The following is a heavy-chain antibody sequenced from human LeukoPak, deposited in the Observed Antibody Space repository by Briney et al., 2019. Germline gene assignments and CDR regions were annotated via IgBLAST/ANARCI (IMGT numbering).Heavy chain of an antibody. D-gene: IGHD5-12*01. J-gene: IGHJ4*02. Sequence: SETLSLTCTVSGGSISSYYWSWIRQPPGKGLERIGYIYYSGSTNYNPSLKSRVTISVDTSKNQFSLKLSSVTAADTAVYYCTRGSGGYFFDYWGQGTLVTVSS. CDR3: TRGSGGYFFDY. CDR1: GGSISSYY. CDR2: IYYSGST. V-gene: IGHV4-59*01.